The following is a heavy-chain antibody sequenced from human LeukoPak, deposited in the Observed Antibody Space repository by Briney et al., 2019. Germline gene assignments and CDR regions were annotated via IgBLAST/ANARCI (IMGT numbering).Heavy chain of an antibody. D-gene: IGHD2-15*01. CDR2: ISSNGGST. CDR1: GFTFSTYA. CDR3: ARGVYCSGGSCYVYFDY. J-gene: IGHJ4*02. V-gene: IGHV3-64*01. Sequence: PGGSLRLSCGASGFTFSTYAMHWVRQAPGKGLEYVSAISSNGGSTYYANSVKGRFTISRDNSKNTLYLQMGSLRAEDMAVYYCARGVYCSGGSCYVYFDYWGQGTLVTVSS.